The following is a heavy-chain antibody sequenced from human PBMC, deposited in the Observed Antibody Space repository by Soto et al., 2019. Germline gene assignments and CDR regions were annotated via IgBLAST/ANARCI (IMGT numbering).Heavy chain of an antibody. CDR3: ASHSSGWYHAFDI. Sequence: ASVKVSCKASGYTFTSYGISWVRQAPGQGLEWMGWISGYNGNTNYAQKLQGRVTMTTDTSTRTAYMELSSLRSDDTAVYYCASHSSGWYHAFDIWGQGTMVTVSS. V-gene: IGHV1-18*01. J-gene: IGHJ3*02. CDR1: GYTFTSYG. CDR2: ISGYNGNT. D-gene: IGHD6-19*01.